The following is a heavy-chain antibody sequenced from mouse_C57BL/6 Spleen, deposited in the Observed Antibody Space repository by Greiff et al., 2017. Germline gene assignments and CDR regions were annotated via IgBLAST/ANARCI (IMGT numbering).Heavy chain of an antibody. D-gene: IGHD1-2*01. V-gene: IGHV1-72*01. CDR2: IDPNSGGT. J-gene: IGHJ2*01. CDR3: ASPRSIKLPYFDY. Sequence: QVQLQQPGAELVKPGASVKLSCKASGYTFTSYWMHWVKQRPGRGLEWIGRIDPNSGGTKYTEKFKSKATLTADKPSSTAYMQLSSLTSEDAAVYYCASPRSIKLPYFDYWGQGTTLTVSS. CDR1: GYTFTSYW.